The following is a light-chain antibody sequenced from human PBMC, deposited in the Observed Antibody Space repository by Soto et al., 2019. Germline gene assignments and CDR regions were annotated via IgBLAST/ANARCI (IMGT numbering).Light chain of an antibody. CDR1: QSISSY. Sequence: DIQMTQSPSSLSASVGDRVTITCRASQSISSYLNWYQQKPGKAPNLLIYAASSLQSGVTSRFIGSGSGTDFTLTISSLQPEDFATYYCQQGYRTPFTFGQGTKLEIK. J-gene: IGKJ2*01. CDR3: QQGYRTPFT. CDR2: AAS. V-gene: IGKV1-39*01.